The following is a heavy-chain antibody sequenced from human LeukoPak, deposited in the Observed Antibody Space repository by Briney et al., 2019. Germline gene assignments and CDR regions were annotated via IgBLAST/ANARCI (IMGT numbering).Heavy chain of an antibody. Sequence: EASVKVSCKASGYTFTGYYMHWVRQAPGQGLEWMGWINPNSGGTNYAQKFQGRVTMTRDTSISTAYMELSRLRSDDTAVYYCAREVEMVRGVIHYYYGMDVWGQGPTVTVSS. J-gene: IGHJ6*02. CDR1: GYTFTGYY. CDR3: AREVEMVRGVIHYYYGMDV. D-gene: IGHD3-10*01. V-gene: IGHV1-2*02. CDR2: INPNSGGT.